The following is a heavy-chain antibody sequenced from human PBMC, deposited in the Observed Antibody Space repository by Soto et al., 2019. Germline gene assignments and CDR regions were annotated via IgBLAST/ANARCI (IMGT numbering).Heavy chain of an antibody. V-gene: IGHV2-26*01. CDR3: ARIVRPGLVFTFDS. CDR1: GFSLSDPTMG. J-gene: IGHJ4*02. CDR2: IFSNHEK. Sequence: QVTLTESGPVLVRPTETLTLTCTVSGFSLSDPTMGVSWIRQAPGKALEWLVHIFSNHEKSYRASLQSRLSSSNDVSANQVVLTMTDMGPGDTATYYWARIVRPGLVFTFDSWGQGALVSVSS. D-gene: IGHD3-10*02.